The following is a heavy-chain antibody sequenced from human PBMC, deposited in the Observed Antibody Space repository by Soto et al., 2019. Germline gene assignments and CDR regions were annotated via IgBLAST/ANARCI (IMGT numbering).Heavy chain of an antibody. V-gene: IGHV6-1*01. CDR2: TYYRSKWYN. Sequence: PSQTLSLTCAISGDSASSNSAAWNWIRRSPSRGLEWLGRTYYRSKWYNDYAVSVKSRITINPDTSKNQFSLQLNSVTPEDTAVYYCARVPASDFWSGSGKEAIDYWGQGTLVTVSS. CDR1: GDSASSNSAA. J-gene: IGHJ4*02. CDR3: ARVPASDFWSGSGKEAIDY. D-gene: IGHD3-3*01.